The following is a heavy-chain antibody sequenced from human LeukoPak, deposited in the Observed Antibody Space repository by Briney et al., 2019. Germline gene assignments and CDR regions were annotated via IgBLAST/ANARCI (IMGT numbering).Heavy chain of an antibody. D-gene: IGHD3-10*01. CDR1: GYTFTNYA. CDR2: INAGNDNT. V-gene: IGHV1-3*01. Sequence: EASVKVSCKASGYTFTNYAIHWVRQAPGQRLEWMGWINAGNDNTKYSQKFQGRVTITRDTSASTVYMELSSLRSEDMAVYYCTRGLLWFGELSPPGHWGQGTLITVSS. J-gene: IGHJ4*02. CDR3: TRGLLWFGELSPPGH.